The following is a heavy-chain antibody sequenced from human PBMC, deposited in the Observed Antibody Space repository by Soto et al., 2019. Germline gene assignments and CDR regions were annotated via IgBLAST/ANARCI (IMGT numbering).Heavy chain of an antibody. CDR3: ARGWDLVPGY. J-gene: IGHJ4*02. CDR2: IIPIFGTA. Sequence: SVKVSCKASGYTFTSYDISWVRQAPGQGLEWMGGIIPIFGTANYAQKFQGRVTITADESTSTAYMELSSLRSEDTAVYYCARGWDLVPGYWGQGTLVTVSS. CDR1: GYTFTSYD. D-gene: IGHD1-26*01. V-gene: IGHV1-69*13.